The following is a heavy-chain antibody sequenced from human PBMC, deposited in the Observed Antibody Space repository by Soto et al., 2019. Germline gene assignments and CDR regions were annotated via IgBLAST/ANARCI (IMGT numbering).Heavy chain of an antibody. CDR3: TRDTREITIFGVVIPSSGMDV. J-gene: IGHJ6*02. CDR2: IRSKAYGGTT. D-gene: IGHD3-3*01. Sequence: QPGGSLRLSCTASGFTFGDYAMSWFRQAPGKGLEWVGFIRSKAYGGTTEYAASVKGRFTISRDDSKSIAYLQMNSLKTEDTAVYYCTRDTREITIFGVVIPSSGMDVWGQGTTVTVSS. V-gene: IGHV3-49*03. CDR1: GFTFGDYA.